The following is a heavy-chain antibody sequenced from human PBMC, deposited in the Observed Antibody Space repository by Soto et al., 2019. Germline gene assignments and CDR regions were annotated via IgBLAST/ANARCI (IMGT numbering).Heavy chain of an antibody. D-gene: IGHD6-13*01. CDR2: IYYSGST. CDR1: GGSISSGTYY. CDR3: ARGSKSRAATGTFDY. V-gene: IGHV4-31*03. Sequence: QVQLQESGPGLVKPSQTLSLTCTVSGGSISSGTYYWNWIRQHPVRGLEWIGYIYYSGSTYYNPSLKSRLIMSSDTSKNQCSLKLSSLTAADTAVYYCARGSKSRAATGTFDYWGQGTLVTVSS. J-gene: IGHJ4*02.